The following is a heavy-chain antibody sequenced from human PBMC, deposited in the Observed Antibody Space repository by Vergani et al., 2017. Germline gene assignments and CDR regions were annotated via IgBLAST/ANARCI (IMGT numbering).Heavy chain of an antibody. CDR3: VYRKTGCGATGCFYPCYYYYYMDV. V-gene: IGHV2-5*04. J-gene: IGHJ6*03. CDR2: IYWNDDQ. D-gene: IGHD1-26*01. Sequence: QITLKESGPTLVKPTQTLTLTCTFSGFSLNTRGVSVAWIRQPPGKALDWLALIYWNDDQHYSPSLNNSVTITKDTSKNQVVLTMTNMDYVDTGTYYCVYRKTGCGATGCFYPCYYYYYMDVWGKGTTVTVSS. CDR1: GFSLNTRGVS.